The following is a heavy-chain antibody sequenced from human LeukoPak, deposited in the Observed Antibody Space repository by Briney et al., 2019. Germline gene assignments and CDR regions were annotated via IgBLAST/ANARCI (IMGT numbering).Heavy chain of an antibody. CDR3: TRGIAARY. D-gene: IGHD6-13*01. CDR2: INPNSGAT. V-gene: IGHV1-2*02. J-gene: IGHJ4*02. CDR1: GYTFTGHY. Sequence: ASVKVSCKASGYTFTGHYMHWVRQAPGQGLEWMGWINPNSGATNYAQKFQGRVTMTRDTSISTVYMELSRLRSDDRAVYYCTRGIAARYWGQGTLVTVSS.